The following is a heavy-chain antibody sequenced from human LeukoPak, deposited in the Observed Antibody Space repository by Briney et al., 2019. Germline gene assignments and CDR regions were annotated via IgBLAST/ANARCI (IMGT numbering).Heavy chain of an antibody. J-gene: IGHJ4*02. V-gene: IGHV1-8*02. CDR3: WLRFLGTFDY. D-gene: IGHD3-3*01. CDR1: GYTFTSYY. Sequence: GASVKVSCKASGYTFTSYYMHWVRQAPGQGLEWMGWMNPNSGNTGYAQEFQGRVTMTRNTSISTAYMELSSLRSEDTAVYYCWLRFLGTFDYWGQGTLVTVSS. CDR2: MNPNSGNT.